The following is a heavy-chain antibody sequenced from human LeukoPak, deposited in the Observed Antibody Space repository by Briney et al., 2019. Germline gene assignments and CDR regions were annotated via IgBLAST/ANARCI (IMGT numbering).Heavy chain of an antibody. CDR2: IYSSGST. Sequence: SETLSLTCTVSGGAISSYYWSSIRQPAGRGLEWIGRIYSSGSTNYNPSLKSRVTMSVDTSKNQLSLKLSSVTAADTAVYYCVREWGGNFYDAFDIWGQGTMVTVSS. D-gene: IGHD4-23*01. CDR1: GGAISSYY. CDR3: VREWGGNFYDAFDI. V-gene: IGHV4-4*07. J-gene: IGHJ3*02.